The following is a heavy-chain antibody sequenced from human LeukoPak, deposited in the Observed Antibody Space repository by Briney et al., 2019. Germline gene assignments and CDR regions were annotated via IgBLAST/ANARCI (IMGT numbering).Heavy chain of an antibody. V-gene: IGHV1-69*01. CDR2: TIPIFGTA. D-gene: IGHD3-10*01. CDR3: AREGYTMAPDY. J-gene: IGHJ4*02. Sequence: GGTIPIFGTANYAQKFQGRVTITADESTSTAYMELSSLRSEDTAVYYCAREGYTMAPDYWGQGTLVTVSS.